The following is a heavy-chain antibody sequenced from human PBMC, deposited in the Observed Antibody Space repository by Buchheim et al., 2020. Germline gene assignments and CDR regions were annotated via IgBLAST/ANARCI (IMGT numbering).Heavy chain of an antibody. V-gene: IGHV4-59*01. J-gene: IGHJ4*02. D-gene: IGHD3-22*01. Sequence: VQLQESGPGLVKPSETLSLTCTVSGGSISSYYWSWIRQPPGKGLEWIGYIYYSGSTNYNPSLKSRVTISVDTSKNQFSLKLSSVTAADTAVYYCARANYYDSSGCFDYWGQGTL. CDR1: GGSISSYY. CDR3: ARANYYDSSGCFDY. CDR2: IYYSGST.